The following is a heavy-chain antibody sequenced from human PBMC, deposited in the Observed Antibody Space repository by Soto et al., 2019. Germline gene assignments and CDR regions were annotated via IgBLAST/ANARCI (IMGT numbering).Heavy chain of an antibody. CDR3: ASHYDMWSGYLSPVDY. J-gene: IGHJ4*02. CDR2: IDTSGTKI. V-gene: IGHV3-11*01. D-gene: IGHD3-3*01. CDR1: GYTFSDDY. Sequence: QVQLVESGGDLVKPGGSLRLSCAASGYTFSDDYMSWIRQAPGKGLEWFSYIDTSGTKIYYADAVKGRFTITRDNAKNSLYLEMNRLRDEDTAVYYCASHYDMWSGYLSPVDYGGQGTLCTVCS.